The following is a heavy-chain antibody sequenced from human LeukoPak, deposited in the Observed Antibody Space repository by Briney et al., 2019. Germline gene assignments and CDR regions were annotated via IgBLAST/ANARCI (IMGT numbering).Heavy chain of an antibody. CDR2: INHSGTT. CDR1: GFTFSSSA. CDR3: AVQFGVGNCFDP. D-gene: IGHD3-10*01. V-gene: IGHV4-34*08. J-gene: IGHJ5*02. Sequence: GSLRLSCAASGFTFSSSAMSWVRQAPGKGLEWIGEINHSGTTNYNPSLKSRVTISIDTSKNQFSLKLTSVTAADTAVYYCAVQFGVGNCFDPWGQGTLVTVSS.